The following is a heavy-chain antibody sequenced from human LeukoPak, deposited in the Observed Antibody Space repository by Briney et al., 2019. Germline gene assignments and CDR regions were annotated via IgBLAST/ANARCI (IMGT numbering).Heavy chain of an antibody. CDR1: GFTFSSYA. Sequence: GGSLRLSCAASGFTFSSYAMHWVRQAPGKGLEWVAVISYDGSNEYYADSVKGRFTISRDNSKNTLYLQMNSLRAEDTAVYYCAREGDYGDYYFDYWGQGTLATVSS. D-gene: IGHD4-17*01. J-gene: IGHJ4*02. V-gene: IGHV3-30-3*01. CDR2: ISYDGSNE. CDR3: AREGDYGDYYFDY.